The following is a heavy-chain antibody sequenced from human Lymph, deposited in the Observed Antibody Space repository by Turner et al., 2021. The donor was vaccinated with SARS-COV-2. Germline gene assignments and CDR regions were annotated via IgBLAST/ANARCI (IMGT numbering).Heavy chain of an antibody. J-gene: IGHJ4*02. CDR3: ARLVRRAEYYFDY. V-gene: IGHV4-39*01. Sequence: QLQLQESGPGLGKPSERLSHTWTLSGGSISSSSNYWCWLRQPPGRGLEWTGPIYLSETSCYNPSHKSRVTISVDTSKDQFTRKLSSVTAADTAVYYCARLVRRAEYYFDYWGQGTLVTVSS. CDR1: GGSISSSSNY. D-gene: IGHD3-10*01. CDR2: IYLSETS.